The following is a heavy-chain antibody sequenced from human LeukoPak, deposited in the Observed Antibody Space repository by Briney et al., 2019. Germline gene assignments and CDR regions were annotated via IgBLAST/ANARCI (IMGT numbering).Heavy chain of an antibody. V-gene: IGHV3-23*01. D-gene: IGHD1-1*01. J-gene: IGHJ4*02. Sequence: GGSLRLSCAASGFTFSSYAMSWVRQAPGKGLEWVSAISGSGGSTYYADSVKGRFTISRDNSKNSLYLQMNSLTAEDTAVYYCAREPRIAGTTIDYWGQGTLVTVSS. CDR3: AREPRIAGTTIDY. CDR2: ISGSGGST. CDR1: GFTFSSYA.